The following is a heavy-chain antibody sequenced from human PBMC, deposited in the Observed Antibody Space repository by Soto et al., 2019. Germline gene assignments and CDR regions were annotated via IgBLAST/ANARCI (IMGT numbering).Heavy chain of an antibody. CDR3: ARYRRSGSYYYYGMDV. J-gene: IGHJ6*02. V-gene: IGHV3-48*03. CDR1: GFTFSSYE. D-gene: IGHD1-26*01. Sequence: EVQLVESGGGLVQPGGSLRLSCAASGFTFSSYEMNWVRQAPGKGLEWVSYISSSGSTIYYADSVKGRFTISRDNAKNSLYLQMNSLRAEDTAVYYCARYRRSGSYYYYGMDVWGQGTTVTVSS. CDR2: ISSSGSTI.